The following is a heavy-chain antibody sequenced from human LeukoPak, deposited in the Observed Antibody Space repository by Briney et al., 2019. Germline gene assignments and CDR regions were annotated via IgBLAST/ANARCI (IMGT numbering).Heavy chain of an antibody. CDR2: IYTSGST. D-gene: IGHD3-10*01. CDR3: ARDRTPDYYGSGSYYPDAFDI. Sequence: NPSETLSLTCTVSGGSISSYYWSWIRQPAGKGLEWIGRIYTSGSTNYNPSPKSRATMSVDTSKNQFSLKLSSVTAADTAVYYCARDRTPDYYGSGSYYPDAFDIWGQGTMVTVSS. CDR1: GGSISSYY. J-gene: IGHJ3*02. V-gene: IGHV4-4*07.